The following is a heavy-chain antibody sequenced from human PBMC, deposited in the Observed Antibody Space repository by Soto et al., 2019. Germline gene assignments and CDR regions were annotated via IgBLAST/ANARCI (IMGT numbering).Heavy chain of an antibody. CDR2: ISSTTNYI. Sequence: PXGSLRLSCAASGCTLTRYSMKWVRQAPGNGLQWVSSISSTTNYIYYADSMKGRFTVSRDNAKNSVYLEMNSLSAEDTALYYCARESEDLTSNFDYWGQGNLVTVSS. CDR3: ARESEDLTSNFDY. CDR1: GCTLTRYS. V-gene: IGHV3-21*01. J-gene: IGHJ4*02.